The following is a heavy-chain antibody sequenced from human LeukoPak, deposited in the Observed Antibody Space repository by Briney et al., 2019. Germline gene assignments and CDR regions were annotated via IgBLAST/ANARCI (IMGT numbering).Heavy chain of an antibody. Sequence: PSETLSLTCTVSGGSISSYYWSWIRQPAGKGLEWIGRIYTSGSTNYNPSLKSRVTMSVDTSKNQFSLKLSSVTAADTAVYYCARVGQRVPAAYFDYWGQGTLVTVSS. CDR1: GGSISSYY. D-gene: IGHD2-2*01. CDR3: ARVGQRVPAAYFDY. V-gene: IGHV4-4*07. CDR2: IYTSGST. J-gene: IGHJ4*02.